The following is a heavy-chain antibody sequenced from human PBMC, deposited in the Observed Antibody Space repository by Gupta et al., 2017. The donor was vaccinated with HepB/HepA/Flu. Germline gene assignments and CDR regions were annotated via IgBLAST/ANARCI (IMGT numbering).Heavy chain of an antibody. CDR3: ARDGGVGTPFDY. V-gene: IGHV3-74*01. D-gene: IGHD3-3*01. CDR1: GFSFSSSW. J-gene: IGHJ4*02. CDR2: IKSDGNT. Sequence: EVQLVESGGGLVQPGGSLRLSCAAAGFSFSSSWMNWVRHAPGKGLVWVARIKSDGNTIYADSVRGRFTISRDNAKNTLYLQMNSLRADDMAVYYCARDGGVGTPFDYWGQGTQVTVSS.